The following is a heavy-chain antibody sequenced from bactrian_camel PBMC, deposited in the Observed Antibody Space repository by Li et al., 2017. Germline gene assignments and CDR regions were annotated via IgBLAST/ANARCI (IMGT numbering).Heavy chain of an antibody. D-gene: IGHD3*01. Sequence: HVQLVESGGGSVQTGGTLRLSCEASGDVYCMSWFRQGSGNKREGVASINIQRGRTYYGDPVKGRFTISKDKIENTLTLQMNNLEPEDTAMYYCAADPAGCMSAIQYFGRIFNFNYWGQGTQVTVS. J-gene: IGHJ4*01. V-gene: IGHV3S54*01. CDR1: GDVYC. CDR2: INIQRGRT. CDR3: AADPAGCMSAIQYFGRIFNFNY.